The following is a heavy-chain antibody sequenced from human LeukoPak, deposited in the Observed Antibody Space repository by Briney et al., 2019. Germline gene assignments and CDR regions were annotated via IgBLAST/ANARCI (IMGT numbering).Heavy chain of an antibody. J-gene: IGHJ4*02. Sequence: GGSLRLSCAGSGFTFDDYAMHWVRQAPGKGLEWVSGISWNSGSIGYADSVKGRFTISRDNAKNSLYLQMNSLRAEDTALYYCAKDQGHIAVAGTFDYWGQGTLVTVSS. V-gene: IGHV3-9*01. CDR3: AKDQGHIAVAGTFDY. CDR1: GFTFDDYA. D-gene: IGHD6-19*01. CDR2: ISWNSGSI.